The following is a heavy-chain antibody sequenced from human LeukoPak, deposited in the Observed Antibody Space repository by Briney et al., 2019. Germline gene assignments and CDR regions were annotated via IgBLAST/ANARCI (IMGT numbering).Heavy chain of an antibody. CDR2: ISAYNGNT. CDR1: GYTFTSYG. V-gene: IGHV1-18*01. Sequence: GASVKVSCKASGYTFTSYGISWVRQAPGQGLEWMGWISAYNGNTNYAQKLLGRVTMTTDTSTSTAYMELRSLRSDDTAVYYCARDQIVVVPAAIVYYYYGMDVWGQGTTVTVSS. J-gene: IGHJ6*02. CDR3: ARDQIVVVPAAIVYYYYGMDV. D-gene: IGHD2-2*01.